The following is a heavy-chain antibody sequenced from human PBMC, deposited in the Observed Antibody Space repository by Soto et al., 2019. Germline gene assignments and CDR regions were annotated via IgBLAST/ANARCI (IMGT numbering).Heavy chain of an antibody. D-gene: IGHD2-21*02. CDR3: VRTAREGAVAPPWFDS. CDR1: SASLKSTCYS. CDR2: VYYTGST. J-gene: IGHJ5*02. V-gene: IGHV4-30-2*05. Sequence: TMSIPFSVSSASLKSTCYSWRWIRQAPGKVLEWIVYVYYTGSTYYNPSLMSRLTISVDTSKNQFSLKLTSLTAAETAVYYCVRTAREGAVAPPWFDSSGQAPQVTLSS.